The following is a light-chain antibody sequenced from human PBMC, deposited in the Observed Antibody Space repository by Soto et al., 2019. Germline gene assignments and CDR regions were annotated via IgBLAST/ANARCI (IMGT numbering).Light chain of an antibody. J-gene: IGLJ3*02. CDR1: SSDVGGYNY. V-gene: IGLV2-14*01. Sequence: QSALTQPASVSGSPGQSITISCTGTSSDVGGYNYVSWYQQHPDKAPKLMIYEVSNRPSGVSNRFSGSKSGNTASLTISGLQAEDEADHYCSSYTSSSTRVFGGGTKVTVL. CDR2: EVS. CDR3: SSYTSSSTRV.